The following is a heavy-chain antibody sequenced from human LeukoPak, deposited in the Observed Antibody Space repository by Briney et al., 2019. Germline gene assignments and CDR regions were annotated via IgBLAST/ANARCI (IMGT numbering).Heavy chain of an antibody. V-gene: IGHV3-72*01. CDR3: ATLYYNGGVFHPFEF. CDR1: RFTVGDHH. Sequence: GGSLRLSCAASRFTVGDHHVDWVRQAPGKGLEWIGHTRTKAHSYTAEYAASVKGRFTMSGDDSKNSVFLQMNSLKTEDTAVYYCATLYYNGGVFHPFEFWGQGTLVTVSS. CDR2: TRTKAHSYTA. J-gene: IGHJ4*02. D-gene: IGHD2-8*02.